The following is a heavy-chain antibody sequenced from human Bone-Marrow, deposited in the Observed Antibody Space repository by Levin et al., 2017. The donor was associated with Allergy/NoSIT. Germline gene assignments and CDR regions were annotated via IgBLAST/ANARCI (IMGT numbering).Heavy chain of an antibody. CDR3: ARDLLRDSNYGLVYYGMDV. Sequence: SQTLSLTCTVSGGSISSYYWSWIRQPPGKGLEWIGYIYYSGSTNYNPSLKSRVTISVDTSKNQFSLKLSSVTAADTAVYYCARDLLRDSNYGLVYYGMDVWGQGTTVTVSS. V-gene: IGHV4-59*01. D-gene: IGHD4-11*01. J-gene: IGHJ6*02. CDR1: GGSISSYY. CDR2: IYYSGST.